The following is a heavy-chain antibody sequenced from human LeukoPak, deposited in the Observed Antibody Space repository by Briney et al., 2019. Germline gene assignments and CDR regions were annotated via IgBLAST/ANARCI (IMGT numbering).Heavy chain of an antibody. J-gene: IGHJ6*03. V-gene: IGHV4-34*01. D-gene: IGHD4-23*01. CDR3: ASPVWGSTVVYYYYMDV. CDR2: INHSGST. CDR1: GGSFSGYY. Sequence: TSETLSLTCAVYGGSFSGYYWSWIRQPPGKGLEWIGEINHSGSTNYNPSLKSRATISVDTSKNQFSLKLSPVTAADTAVYYCASPVWGSTVVYYYYMDVWGKGTTVTVSS.